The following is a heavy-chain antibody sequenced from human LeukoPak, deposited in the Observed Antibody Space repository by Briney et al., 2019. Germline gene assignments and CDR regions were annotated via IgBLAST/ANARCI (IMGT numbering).Heavy chain of an antibody. CDR2: INHSGST. V-gene: IGHV4-34*01. J-gene: IGHJ4*02. Sequence: PSETLSLTCAVYGGSFSGYYWSWIRQPPGKGLEWIGEINHSGSTNYNPSLKSRVTISVDTTKNQFSLKLSSVIAADTAVYYCARGPSRWLYAYFDYWGQGTLVTVSS. CDR1: GGSFSGYY. D-gene: IGHD3-22*01. CDR3: ARGPSRWLYAYFDY.